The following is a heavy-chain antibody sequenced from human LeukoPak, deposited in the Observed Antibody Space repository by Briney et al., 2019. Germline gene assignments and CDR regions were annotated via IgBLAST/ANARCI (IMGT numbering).Heavy chain of an antibody. CDR2: IYYSGST. D-gene: IGHD6-13*01. Sequence: SDTLSLTCTVSGGSVSSGSYYWNCIRQPPGKGLEWTGSIYYSGSTNYNPSLKSRVTISVDTSKNQFSLKLTSVTAADTAVYYCAASMYRSSWYVWFDPWGQGTLVTVSS. CDR1: GGSVSSGSYY. V-gene: IGHV4-61*01. J-gene: IGHJ5*02. CDR3: AASMYRSSWYVWFDP.